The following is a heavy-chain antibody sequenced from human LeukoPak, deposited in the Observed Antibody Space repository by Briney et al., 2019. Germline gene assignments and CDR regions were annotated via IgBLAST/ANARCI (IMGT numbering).Heavy chain of an antibody. V-gene: IGHV4-30-2*01. Sequence: SETLSLTCTVSGGSISSGGYYWSWIRQPPGKGLEWIGYIYHSGSTYYNPSLRSRVTMSVDTSNNQFSLKLRSVSAADTAVYYCARVRLRFKKNDQTTTYEAVDLWGQGTVVTVSS. J-gene: IGHJ3*01. CDR1: GGSISSGGYY. D-gene: IGHD1-14*01. CDR3: ARVRLRFKKNDQTTTYEAVDL. CDR2: IYHSGST.